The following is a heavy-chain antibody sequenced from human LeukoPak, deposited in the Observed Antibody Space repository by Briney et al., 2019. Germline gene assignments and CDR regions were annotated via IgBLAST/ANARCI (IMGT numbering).Heavy chain of an antibody. D-gene: IGHD5-18*01. J-gene: IGHJ4*02. CDR2: IWYDGSNK. CDR1: GFTFSSYG. V-gene: IGHV3-33*06. Sequence: PGGSLRLSCAASGFTFSSYGMHWVRQAPGKGGEWVAVIWYDGSNKYYADSVKGRFTISRDNSKNTLYLQMNSLRAEDTAVYYCAKVGGYSYGAFDYWGQGTLVTVSS. CDR3: AKVGGYSYGAFDY.